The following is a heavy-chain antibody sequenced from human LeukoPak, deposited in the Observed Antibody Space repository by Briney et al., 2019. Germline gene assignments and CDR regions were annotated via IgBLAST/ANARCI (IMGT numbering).Heavy chain of an antibody. CDR1: GGSISSYY. CDR3: ARGRHSHYYYGSGSYRDWFDP. J-gene: IGHJ5*02. V-gene: IGHV4-59*12. Sequence: SETLSLTCTVSGGSISSYYWSWIRQPPGKGLEWIGYIYYSGSTNYNPSLKSRVTISVDTSKNQFSLKLSSVTAADTAVYYCARGRHSHYYYGSGSYRDWFDPWGQGTLVTVSS. CDR2: IYYSGST. D-gene: IGHD3-10*01.